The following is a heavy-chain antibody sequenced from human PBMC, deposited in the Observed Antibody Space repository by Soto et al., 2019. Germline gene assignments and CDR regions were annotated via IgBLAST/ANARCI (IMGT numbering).Heavy chain of an antibody. CDR1: GFTFTSSA. J-gene: IGHJ6*03. Sequence: SVKVSCKASGFTFTSSAMQWVRHARGQRLEWIGWIVVGSGNTNYAQKFQGRVTMTRNTSISTAYMELSSLRSEDTAVYYCARRSYDYYYYMDVWGKGTTVTVSS. CDR2: IVVGSGNT. CDR3: ARRSYDYYYYMDV. V-gene: IGHV1-58*02.